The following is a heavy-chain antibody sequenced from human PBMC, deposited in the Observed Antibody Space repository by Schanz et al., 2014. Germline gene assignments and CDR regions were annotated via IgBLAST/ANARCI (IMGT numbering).Heavy chain of an antibody. CDR1: GFTFSSYS. CDR2: ISDSGDTA. Sequence: EVPLVESGGGLVQPGGSLRLSCTASGFTFSSYSMNWVRQAPGKGLEWVSLISDSGDTAYYADSVKGRFTISRDNFKGALYLQMSSLRAEDTAVYYCARDLPRTFLFDYWGQGTLVTVSS. J-gene: IGHJ4*02. CDR3: ARDLPRTFLFDY. V-gene: IGHV3-23*04.